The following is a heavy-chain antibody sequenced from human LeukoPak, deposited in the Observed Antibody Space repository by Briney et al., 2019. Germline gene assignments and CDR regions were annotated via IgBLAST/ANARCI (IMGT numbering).Heavy chain of an antibody. V-gene: IGHV4-39*01. J-gene: IGHJ4*02. D-gene: IGHD5-18*01. CDR1: GGPISSSSYY. Sequence: SETLSLTCTVSGGPISSSSYYWGWIRQPPGRGLEWIGTIYYSGSTYYNPSLKSRLTISVDTSESQFSLKRSSVTAADTAVYYCARRDKAKYYFDYWGQGTLVTVSS. CDR3: ARRDKAKYYFDY. CDR2: IYYSGST.